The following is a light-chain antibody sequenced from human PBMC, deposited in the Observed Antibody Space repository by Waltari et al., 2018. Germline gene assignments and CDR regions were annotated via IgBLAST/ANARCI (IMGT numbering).Light chain of an antibody. Sequence: IVMTQSPLSLPVTPGEPASISCRSRQSRLHSNGYKDLDWYLQKPGQSPQLLIYLGSNRASGVPDRFSGSGSGTDFTLKISRVEAEDVGVYYCMQALQTPWTFGQGTKVEIK. J-gene: IGKJ1*01. V-gene: IGKV2-28*01. CDR1: QSRLHSNGYKD. CDR3: MQALQTPWT. CDR2: LGS.